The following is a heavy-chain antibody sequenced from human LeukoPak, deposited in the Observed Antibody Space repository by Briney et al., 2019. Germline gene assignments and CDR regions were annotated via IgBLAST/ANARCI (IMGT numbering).Heavy chain of an antibody. D-gene: IGHD3-3*01. CDR2: IYYSGST. J-gene: IGHJ2*01. Sequence: SETLSLTCTVSGGSISSYYWSWIRQPPGKGLEWIGYIYYSGSTIYNPSLKSRVTISVDTSKNQFSLKLSSVTAADTAVYYCARVAPTYYDFWSGSYWYFDLWGRGTLVTVSS. CDR1: GGSISSYY. V-gene: IGHV4-59*01. CDR3: ARVAPTYYDFWSGSYWYFDL.